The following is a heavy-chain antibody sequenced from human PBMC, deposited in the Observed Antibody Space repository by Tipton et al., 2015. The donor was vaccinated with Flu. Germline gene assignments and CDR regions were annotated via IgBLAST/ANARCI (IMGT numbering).Heavy chain of an antibody. CDR3: ARRDYSNYVSVPKNWFDS. CDR2: IHRGGSP. V-gene: IGHV4-34*01. J-gene: IGHJ5*01. Sequence: TLSLTCAVYGGSFSDYYWAWIRQPPGKGLEWIANIHRGGSPYYNPSLRSRVTISMDTSKNQFYLRLTSVTAADTAVYYCARRDYSNYVSVPKNWFDSWGPGTLVTVTS. CDR1: GGSFSDYY. D-gene: IGHD4-11*01.